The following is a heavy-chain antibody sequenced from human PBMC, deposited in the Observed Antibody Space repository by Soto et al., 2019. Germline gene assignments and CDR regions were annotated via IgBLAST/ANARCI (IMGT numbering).Heavy chain of an antibody. J-gene: IGHJ5*02. CDR3: ARDNIADIVVVPGHRWFDP. CDR2: IYYSGST. Sequence: TLSLTCTVSGGSISSGGYYWSWIRQHPGKGLEWIGYIYYSGSTYYNPSLKSRVTISVDTSKNQFSLKLSSVTAADTAVYYCARDNIADIVVVPGHRWFDPWGQGNLVTVSS. D-gene: IGHD2-15*01. V-gene: IGHV4-31*03. CDR1: GGSISSGGYY.